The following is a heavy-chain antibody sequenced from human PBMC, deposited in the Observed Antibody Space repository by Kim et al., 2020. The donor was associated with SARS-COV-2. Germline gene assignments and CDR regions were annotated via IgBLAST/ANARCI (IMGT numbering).Heavy chain of an antibody. Sequence: SETLSLTCTVSGAPISSYYWVWVRQPPGKGLEWMATFFRSGSTSSNPSLKSRVTISADTSNHQFSLQLSSGTAADTAVYYCASWDYSDNAGLVHWGQGTLVTVSS. V-gene: IGHV4-59*13. CDR2: FFRSGST. CDR1: GAPISSYY. CDR3: ASWDYSDNAGLVH. J-gene: IGHJ4*02. D-gene: IGHD4-4*01.